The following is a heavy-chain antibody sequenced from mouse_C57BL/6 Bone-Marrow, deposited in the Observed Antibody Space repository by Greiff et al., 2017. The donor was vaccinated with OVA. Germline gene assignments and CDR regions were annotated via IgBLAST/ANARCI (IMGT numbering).Heavy chain of an antibody. CDR1: GYSITSGYY. CDR2: ISYDGSN. CDR3: ARDLVLLGTWFAY. D-gene: IGHD1-1*01. V-gene: IGHV3-6*01. Sequence: EVKLEESGPGLVKPSQSLSLTCSVTGYSITSGYYWNWIRQFPGNKLEWMGYISYDGSNNYNPSLKNRISITRDTSKNQFFLKLNSVTTEDTATYYCARDLVLLGTWFAYWGQGTLVTVSA. J-gene: IGHJ3*01.